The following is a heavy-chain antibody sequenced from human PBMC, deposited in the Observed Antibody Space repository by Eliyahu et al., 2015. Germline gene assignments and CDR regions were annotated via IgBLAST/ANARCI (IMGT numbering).Heavy chain of an antibody. CDR2: IYYSGST. CDR3: ARGLWEVRGIEKFYYYGMDV. J-gene: IGHJ6*02. CDR1: GGSISXGDYY. D-gene: IGHD3-10*01. Sequence: QVQLQESGPGXVKPSQTLSLTCTVSGGSISXGDYYWXWIRQPPGKGLEWIGYIYYSGSTHYNPSLKSRITISRDTSKKQISLKLSSLTAADTAVYFCARGLWEVRGIEKFYYYGMDVWGQGTTVTVSS. V-gene: IGHV4-30-4*01.